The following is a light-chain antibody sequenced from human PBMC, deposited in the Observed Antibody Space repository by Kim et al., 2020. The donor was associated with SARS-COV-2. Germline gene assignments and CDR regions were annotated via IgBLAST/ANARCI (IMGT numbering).Light chain of an antibody. Sequence: SAGERATLSCRASQSVSINYLAWYQQKPGQAPRLLIYGPSSRAAGVPDRFSGSGSGTDFTLTISTLEPEDYAVYFCQQYGSSPVTFGGGTKVDIK. J-gene: IGKJ4*01. CDR2: GPS. CDR3: QQYGSSPVT. CDR1: QSVSINY. V-gene: IGKV3-20*01.